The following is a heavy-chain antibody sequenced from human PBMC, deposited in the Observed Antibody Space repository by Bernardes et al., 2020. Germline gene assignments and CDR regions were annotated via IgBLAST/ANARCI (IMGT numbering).Heavy chain of an antibody. CDR2: INHSGST. Sequence: SEPLSLTCAVYGGSFSGYYWSWIRQPPGKGLEWIGEINHSGSTNYNPSLKSRVTISVDTSKNQFSLKLSSVTAADTAVYYCARGYSNQGQIFDYWGQGTLVTVSS. V-gene: IGHV4-34*01. CDR1: GGSFSGYY. CDR3: ARGYSNQGQIFDY. J-gene: IGHJ4*02. D-gene: IGHD5-12*01.